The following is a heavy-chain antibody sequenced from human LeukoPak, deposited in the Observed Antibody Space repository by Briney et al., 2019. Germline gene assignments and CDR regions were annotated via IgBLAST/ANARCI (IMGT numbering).Heavy chain of an antibody. Sequence: SQALSLTCTVSGGSISSGDYYWSWIRQPPGKGLEWIGYIYYSGSTYYNPSLKSRVTISVDTSKNQFSLKLSSVTAADTAVYYCARDCSGGSCYGAFDIWGQGTMVTVSS. CDR1: GGSISSGDYY. J-gene: IGHJ3*02. CDR3: ARDCSGGSCYGAFDI. CDR2: IYYSGST. D-gene: IGHD2-15*01. V-gene: IGHV4-30-4*01.